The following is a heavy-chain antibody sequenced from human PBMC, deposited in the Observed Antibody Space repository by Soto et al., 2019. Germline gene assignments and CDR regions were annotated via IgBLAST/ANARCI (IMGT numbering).Heavy chain of an antibody. J-gene: IGHJ6*02. CDR2: IIPIFGTA. CDR1: GGTFSSYA. CDR3: ASSEEYQLLGVYYYGMDV. D-gene: IGHD2-2*01. V-gene: IGHV1-69*06. Sequence: SVKVSCKASGGTFSSYAISWVRQAPGQGLEWMGGIIPIFGTANYAQKFQGRVTITADKSTSTAYMELSSLRSEDTAVYYCASSEEYQLLGVYYYGMDVWGQGTTVTVSS.